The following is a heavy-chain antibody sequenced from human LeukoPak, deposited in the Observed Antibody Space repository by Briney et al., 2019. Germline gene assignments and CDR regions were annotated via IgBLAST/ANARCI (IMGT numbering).Heavy chain of an antibody. CDR3: ARGEDYGGKSRWFDP. V-gene: IGHV4-34*01. J-gene: IGHJ5*02. CDR1: GGSFSGYD. CDR2: INHSGST. D-gene: IGHD4-23*01. Sequence: SETLSLTCPVYGGSFSGYDWSWIRQPPGKGLEWIGEINHSGSTNYNPSLKSRVTISVDTSKNQFSLKLSSLTAADTAVYYCARGEDYGGKSRWFDPWGQGTLVTVSS.